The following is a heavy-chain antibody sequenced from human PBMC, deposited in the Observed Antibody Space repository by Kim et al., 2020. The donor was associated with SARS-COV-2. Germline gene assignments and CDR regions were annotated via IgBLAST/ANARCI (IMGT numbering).Heavy chain of an antibody. D-gene: IGHD3-10*01. J-gene: IGHJ3*02. Sequence: GGSLRLSCAASGFTVSSNYMSWVRQAPGKGLEWVSVIYSGGSTYYADSVKGRFTISRDNSKNTLYLQMNSLRAEDTAVYYCASIGDLWFARVFDIWGQGTMVTVSS. CDR2: IYSGGST. CDR3: ASIGDLWFARVFDI. CDR1: GFTVSSNY. V-gene: IGHV3-66*01.